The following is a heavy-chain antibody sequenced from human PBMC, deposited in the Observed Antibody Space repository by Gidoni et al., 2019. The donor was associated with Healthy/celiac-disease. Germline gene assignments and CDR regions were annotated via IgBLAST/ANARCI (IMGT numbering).Heavy chain of an antibody. V-gene: IGHV3-23*01. CDR3: AGAGLLDYWYFDL. J-gene: IGHJ2*01. CDR2: ISGSGGST. CDR1: GFTFSSYA. D-gene: IGHD3-10*01. Sequence: EVQLLESGGGLVQPGESLRLSCAASGFTFSSYAMSWVRQAPGKGLEWVSAISGSGGSTYYADSVKGRFTISRDNSKNTLYLQMNSLRAEDTAVYYCAGAGLLDYWYFDLWGRGTLVTVSS.